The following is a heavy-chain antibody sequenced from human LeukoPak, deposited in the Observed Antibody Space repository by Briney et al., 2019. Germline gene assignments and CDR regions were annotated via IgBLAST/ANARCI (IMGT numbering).Heavy chain of an antibody. CDR1: GFTFSDYY. CDR2: ISSTSTNI. CDR3: ASDDYGDYEDGFDI. J-gene: IGHJ3*02. D-gene: IGHD4-17*01. V-gene: IGHV3-11*06. Sequence: GESLRLSCAASGFTFSDYYMSWIRQAPRKGLEWVSSISSTSTNINYADSVKGRFTISRDNAKKSLYLQMNGLRGEDTAMYYCASDDYGDYEDGFDIWGQGTMVTVSS.